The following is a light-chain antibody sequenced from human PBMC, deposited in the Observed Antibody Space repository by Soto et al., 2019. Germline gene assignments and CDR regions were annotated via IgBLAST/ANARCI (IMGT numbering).Light chain of an antibody. CDR1: QSVSSSY. CDR3: QQYGSSPFT. V-gene: IGKV3-20*01. J-gene: IGKJ4*01. CDR2: GAS. Sequence: EVVMTQSPATLSVSPGERATLSCRASQSVSSSYLAWYLQKPGQAPRLLIYGASSRATGIPDRFSGSGSGTDFTLTISRLEPEDFAVYYCQQYGSSPFTFGGGTKVDIK.